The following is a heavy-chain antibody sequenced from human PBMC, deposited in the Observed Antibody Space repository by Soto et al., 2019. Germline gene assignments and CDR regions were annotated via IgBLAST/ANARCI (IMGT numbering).Heavy chain of an antibody. V-gene: IGHV3-30*18. CDR1: GFNFSSYG. D-gene: IGHD2-2*01. CDR3: AKYYLGYCSSTSCYGIFDY. J-gene: IGHJ4*02. Sequence: QVQLVESGGGVVQPGRSLTLSCAASGFNFSSYGMHWVRQAPGKGLVWVAVISYDGSNKYYADSVKGRFTISRDNSKKKLYLQMYSLRAEDTAVYYCAKYYLGYCSSTSCYGIFDYWGQGTLVTVSS. CDR2: ISYDGSNK.